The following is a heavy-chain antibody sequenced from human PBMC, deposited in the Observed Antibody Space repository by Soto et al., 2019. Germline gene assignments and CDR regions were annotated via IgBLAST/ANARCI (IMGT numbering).Heavy chain of an antibody. CDR1: GGSISSYY. CDR2: IYYSGST. Sequence: ASETLSLTCTVPGGSISSYYWSWIRQPPGKGLEWIGYIYYSGSTNYNPSLKSRVTISVDTSKNQFSLKLSSVTAADTAVYYCARQRRLRYFDWLSHEDAFDIWGQGTMVT. CDR3: ARQRRLRYFDWLSHEDAFDI. D-gene: IGHD3-9*01. J-gene: IGHJ3*02. V-gene: IGHV4-59*01.